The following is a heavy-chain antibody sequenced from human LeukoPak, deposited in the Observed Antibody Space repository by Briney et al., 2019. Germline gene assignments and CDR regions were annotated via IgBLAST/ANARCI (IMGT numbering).Heavy chain of an antibody. V-gene: IGHV3-30-3*01. CDR1: GFTFSSYA. Sequence: PGRSLRLSCAASGFTFSSYAMHWVRQAPGKGLEWVAVISYDGSNKYYADSVKGQFTISRDNSKNTLYLQMNSLRAEDTAVYYCARDSVAHAFDIWGQGTMVTVSS. CDR2: ISYDGSNK. CDR3: ARDSVAHAFDI. D-gene: IGHD5/OR15-5a*01. J-gene: IGHJ3*02.